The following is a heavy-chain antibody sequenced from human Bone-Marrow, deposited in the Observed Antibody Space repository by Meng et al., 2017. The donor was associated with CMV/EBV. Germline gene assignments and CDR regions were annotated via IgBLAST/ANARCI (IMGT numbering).Heavy chain of an antibody. D-gene: IGHD2-2*01. CDR1: GFTFSDYY. CDR3: ATDIVVVPPHAFDI. Sequence: GGSLRLSCAASGFTFSDYYMSWIRQAPGKGLEWVSYTSSSGSTIYYADSVKGRFTISRDNAKNSLYLQMNSLRAEDTAVYYCATDIVVVPPHAFDIWGQGTMVTVSS. CDR2: TSSSGSTI. V-gene: IGHV3-11*04. J-gene: IGHJ3*02.